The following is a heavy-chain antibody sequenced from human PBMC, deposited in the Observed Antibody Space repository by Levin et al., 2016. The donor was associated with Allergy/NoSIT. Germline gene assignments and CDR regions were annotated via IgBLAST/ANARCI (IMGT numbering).Heavy chain of an antibody. J-gene: IGHJ5*02. CDR2: ISGSGGST. Sequence: GESLKISCAASGFTFSSYAMSWVRQAPGKGLEWVSAISGSGGSTYYADSVKGRFTISRDNSKNTLYLQMNSLRAEDTAVYYCAKGHYYDSSVSWFDPWGQGTLVTVSS. D-gene: IGHD3-22*01. CDR1: GFTFSSYA. V-gene: IGHV3-23*01. CDR3: AKGHYYDSSVSWFDP.